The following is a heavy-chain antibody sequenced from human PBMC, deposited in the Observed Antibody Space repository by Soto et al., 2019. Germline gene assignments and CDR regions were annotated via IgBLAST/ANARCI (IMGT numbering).Heavy chain of an antibody. CDR1: GGSITSSSHF. J-gene: IGHJ5*02. CDR3: AGQTFTIAAASYGRSNWFDP. Sequence: SETLSLTCTAAGGSITSSSHFWGWVRQPPGKGLEWIGSIYFTGNTYYTPSLKSRLTMSIDTSKNKFSLRLNSVTAAATAVYYCAGQTFTIAAASYGRSNWFDPWGPGTLVTVSS. V-gene: IGHV4-39*01. CDR2: IYFTGNT. D-gene: IGHD6-25*01.